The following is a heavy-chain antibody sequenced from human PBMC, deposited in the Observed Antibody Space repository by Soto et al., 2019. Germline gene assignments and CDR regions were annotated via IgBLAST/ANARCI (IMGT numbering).Heavy chain of an antibody. D-gene: IGHD2-15*01. CDR3: ASEVSSTDGMDV. CDR1: GDSSVSSSSYY. J-gene: IGHJ6*02. CDR2: IYYTGNT. Sequence: ETLSLTCTVSGDSSVSSSSYYWGWIRQPPGKGLEWIGSIYYTGNTFYSPSFRSRLTISVDTSKSQFSLKLRSVTAADTATYYCASEVSSTDGMDVWGQGTTVTVSS. V-gene: IGHV4-39*01.